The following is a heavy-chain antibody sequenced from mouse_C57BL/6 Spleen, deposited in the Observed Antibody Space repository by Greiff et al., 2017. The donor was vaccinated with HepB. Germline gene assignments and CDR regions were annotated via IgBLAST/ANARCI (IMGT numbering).Heavy chain of an antibody. Sequence: QVQLKQSGAELVRPGTSVKMSCKASGYTFTNYWIGWAKQRPGHGLEWIGDIYPGGGYTNYNEKFKGKATLTADKSSSTAYMQFSSLTSEDSAIYYCARSGSNYDYAMDYWGQGTSVTVSS. D-gene: IGHD2-5*01. CDR1: GYTFTNYW. CDR3: ARSGSNYDYAMDY. V-gene: IGHV1-63*01. J-gene: IGHJ4*01. CDR2: IYPGGGYT.